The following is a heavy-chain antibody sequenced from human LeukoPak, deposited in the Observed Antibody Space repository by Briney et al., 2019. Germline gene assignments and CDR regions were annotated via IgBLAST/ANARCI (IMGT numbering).Heavy chain of an antibody. D-gene: IGHD3-9*01. V-gene: IGHV3-48*03. CDR2: ISQSGSTI. Sequence: GGSLRLSCAASGFTFSNYEMNWVRQAPGKGLEWISYISQSGSTIFYADSVKGRFTVSRDNAQNLLYLQMNSLRAEDTAIYYCARVDVVTAALYWGQGTLATVSS. CDR3: ARVDVVTAALY. CDR1: GFTFSNYE. J-gene: IGHJ4*02.